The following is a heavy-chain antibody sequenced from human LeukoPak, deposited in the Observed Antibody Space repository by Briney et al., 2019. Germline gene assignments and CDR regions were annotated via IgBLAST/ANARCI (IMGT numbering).Heavy chain of an antibody. J-gene: IGHJ4*02. CDR2: IYYSGST. CDR1: GGSISSGGYY. V-gene: IGHV4-31*03. CDR3: AREDSSSWYYFDY. D-gene: IGHD6-13*01. Sequence: SETLSLTCTVSGGSISSGGYYWSWIRQHPGKGLEWIGYIYYSGSTYYNPSLKSRVTMSVDTSKNQFSPRLSSVTAADTAVYYCAREDSSSWYYFDYWGQGTLVTVSS.